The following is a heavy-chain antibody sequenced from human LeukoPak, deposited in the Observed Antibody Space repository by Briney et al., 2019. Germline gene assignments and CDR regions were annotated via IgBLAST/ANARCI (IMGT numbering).Heavy chain of an antibody. CDR3: ARRAPFYYNSWSPTHDYGMDV. V-gene: IGHV3-11*01. CDR1: GFTFSDSY. CDR2: ISTSGSAV. Sequence: GGSLRLSCAASGFTFSDSYMAWIRQPPGKGLEWISYISTSGSAVYYADSVKGRFTMSRDNAKNSLYLQMNSLRAEDTAVYYCARRAPFYYNSWSPTHDYGMDVWGQGTTVTVSS. D-gene: IGHD3-10*01. J-gene: IGHJ6*02.